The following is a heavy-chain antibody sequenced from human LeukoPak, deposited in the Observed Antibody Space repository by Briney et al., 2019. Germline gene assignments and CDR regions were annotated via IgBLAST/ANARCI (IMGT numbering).Heavy chain of an antibody. CDR1: GGSISSRNYC. J-gene: IGHJ6*03. CDR3: ARETSQKGAHYMDV. Sequence: SETLSLTCTVSGGSISSRNYCWGWIRQPPGKGLEWIGNIYYSGGTYYNPSLKSRVTISVDTSKNQFSLKLSSVTAADTAVYYCARETSQKGAHYMDVWGKGTTVTISS. D-gene: IGHD3-16*01. V-gene: IGHV4-39*07. CDR2: IYYSGGT.